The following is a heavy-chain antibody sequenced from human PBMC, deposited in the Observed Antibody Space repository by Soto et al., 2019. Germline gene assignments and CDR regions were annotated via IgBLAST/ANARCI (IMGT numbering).Heavy chain of an antibody. CDR1: GYSFTSYG. D-gene: IGHD3-22*01. J-gene: IGHJ4*02. V-gene: IGHV1-18*04. CDR2: ISGHNGNT. CDR3: ARHRFNYYDDTVYYYFDY. Sequence: QVQLMQSAAEVKKPGASVKVSCKASGYSFTSYGISWVRQAPGQGPEWMGWISGHNGNTNHPQSLQGRVTMTTDTSRNTAYMELRSLRSDDTAVYYCARHRFNYYDDTVYYYFDYWGQGTLVTVSS.